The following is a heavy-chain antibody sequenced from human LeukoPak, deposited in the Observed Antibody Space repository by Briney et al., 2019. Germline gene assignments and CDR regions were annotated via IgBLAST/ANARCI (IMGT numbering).Heavy chain of an antibody. J-gene: IGHJ4*02. V-gene: IGHV3-33*01. Sequence: GGSLRLSCAASGFSFSSYAMHWVRQAPGKGLEWVAVIWYDGDNKYYADSVKGRFTISRDNSKNTLYLEMNSLRAEDTAVYYCARGLTQIPRLATGLGHWGQGTLVTVSS. D-gene: IGHD2-21*02. CDR2: IWYDGDNK. CDR3: ARGLTQIPRLATGLGH. CDR1: GFSFSSYA.